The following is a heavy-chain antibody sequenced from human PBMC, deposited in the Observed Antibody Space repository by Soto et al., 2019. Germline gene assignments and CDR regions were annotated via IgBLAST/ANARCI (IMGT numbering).Heavy chain of an antibody. D-gene: IGHD3-10*01. CDR2: IYYSGST. V-gene: IGHV4-59*01. Sequence: SETLSLTCTVSGGSISSYYWSWIRQPPGKGLEWIGYIYYSGSTNYNPSLKSRVTISVDTSKNQFSLKLSSVTAADTAVYYCARDQRITMVRGVDYYYYGMDVWGQGTTVTVSS. CDR3: ARDQRITMVRGVDYYYYGMDV. J-gene: IGHJ6*02. CDR1: GGSISSYY.